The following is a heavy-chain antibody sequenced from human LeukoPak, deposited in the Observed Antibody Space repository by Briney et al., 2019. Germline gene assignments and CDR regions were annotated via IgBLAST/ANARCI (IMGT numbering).Heavy chain of an antibody. CDR1: GYTFTSYG. J-gene: IGHJ6*03. V-gene: IGHV1-18*01. Sequence: ASVKVSCKASGYTFTSYGISWVRQAPGQGLEWMGWISAYNGNTNYAQKLQSRVTMTTDTSTSTAYMELRSLRSDDTAVYYCARDGLRYFDWLLYPPTLCYYYMDVWGKGTTVTVSS. CDR2: ISAYNGNT. CDR3: ARDGLRYFDWLLYPPTLCYYYMDV. D-gene: IGHD3-9*01.